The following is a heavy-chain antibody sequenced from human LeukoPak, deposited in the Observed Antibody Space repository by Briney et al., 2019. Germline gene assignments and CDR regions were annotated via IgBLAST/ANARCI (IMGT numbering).Heavy chain of an antibody. J-gene: IGHJ2*01. CDR3: AKIGPGSWYFDL. D-gene: IGHD3-10*01. CDR1: GGSIGTFY. V-gene: IGHV4-59*01. Sequence: SETLSLTCAVSGGSIGTFYWSWIRQPPGKGLEWIGYIFKTGSTNYNSSLKSRVTMSLDRSKNQFSLNLRSMTAADTAIYYCAKIGPGSWYFDLWGRGTLVTVSS. CDR2: IFKTGST.